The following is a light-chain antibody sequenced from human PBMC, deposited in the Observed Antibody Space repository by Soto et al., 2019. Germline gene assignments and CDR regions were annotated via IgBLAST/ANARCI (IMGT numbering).Light chain of an antibody. CDR2: AAS. CDR3: QQSYTTPLT. CDR1: QSISRY. V-gene: IGKV1-39*01. Sequence: DIQMTQSPSSLSASLGDSVTITCRASQSISRYLNWYQHKPGKAPKLLIYAASNLQSGVPSRFSGSESGTDFTLTISSLQPEDFATYYCQQSYTTPLTFGGGTKVDI. J-gene: IGKJ4*01.